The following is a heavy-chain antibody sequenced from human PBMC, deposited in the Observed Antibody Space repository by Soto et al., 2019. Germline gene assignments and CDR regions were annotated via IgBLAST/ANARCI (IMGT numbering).Heavy chain of an antibody. CDR3: AKVRYYAATNFVN. J-gene: IGHJ4*02. CDR2: ISGSGGST. CDR1: GFTFSSYA. D-gene: IGHD3-10*01. V-gene: IGHV3-23*01. Sequence: EVQLLESGGGLVQPGGSLRLSCAASGFTFSSYAMSWVRQAPGKGLEWVSAISGSGGSTYYADSVKGRFTISRDNSKNTLYLQMNRLRDEDTAVYYCAKVRYYAATNFVNWGQGTLVTVSS.